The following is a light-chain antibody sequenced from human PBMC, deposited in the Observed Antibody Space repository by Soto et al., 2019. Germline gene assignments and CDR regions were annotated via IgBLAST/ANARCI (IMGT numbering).Light chain of an antibody. CDR2: GAS. J-gene: IGKJ2*01. CDR3: QHRSNWRYT. Sequence: EIVLTQSPGTLSLSPGERATLSCRASQSVSSSYLAWYQQKPGQAPRLLIYGASSRATGIPDRFSGSGSGTDFTLTISRLEPEDFAVYYCQHRSNWRYTFGQGTNLEIK. V-gene: IGKV3D-20*02. CDR1: QSVSSSY.